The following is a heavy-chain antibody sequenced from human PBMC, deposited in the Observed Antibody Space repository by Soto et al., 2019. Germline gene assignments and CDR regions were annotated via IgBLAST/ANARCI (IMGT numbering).Heavy chain of an antibody. J-gene: IGHJ4*02. CDR3: ARDIGYGGN. CDR1: GFTFSTSW. CDR2: INPDGSIT. Sequence: EVQLVESGGGLVQPGGSLRLSCAASGFTFSTSWMHWVRQTPGKGLVWVSHINPDGSITNYADSAKGRFTISRDNDKNTLFLQMNNLRAEDTSVYFCARDIGYGGNWGQGTLVTVSS. V-gene: IGHV3-74*01. D-gene: IGHD3-16*01.